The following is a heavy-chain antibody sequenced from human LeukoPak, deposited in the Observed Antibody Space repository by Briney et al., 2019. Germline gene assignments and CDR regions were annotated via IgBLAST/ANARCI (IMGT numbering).Heavy chain of an antibody. J-gene: IGHJ4*02. D-gene: IGHD2-8*01. CDR2: ISYDANIGSSK. CDR3: VKDLNGTWSFDY. V-gene: IGHV3-30*14. Sequence: GGSLRLSCATSGFTFSRYAMHWVRQAPGKGLEWVALISYDANIGSSKYYADSVKGRFTISRDNSKNTLFLQMSSLRAEDTAVYYCVKDLNGTWSFDYWGQGTLVTVSS. CDR1: GFTFSRYA.